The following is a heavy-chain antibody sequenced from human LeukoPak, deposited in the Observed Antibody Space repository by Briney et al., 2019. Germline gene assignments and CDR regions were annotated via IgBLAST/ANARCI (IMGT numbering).Heavy chain of an antibody. J-gene: IGHJ3*02. CDR3: VREGYDSSGYYEYRAFDI. V-gene: IGHV3-30*09. CDR2: ISYDGSNK. D-gene: IGHD3-22*01. CDR1: GFTFSSYA. Sequence: PGGSLRLSCAASGFTFSSYAMHWVRQAPGKGLEWVAVISYDGSNKYYADSVKGRFAISRDNSKNTLYLQMNSLRAEDTAVYYCVREGYDSSGYYEYRAFDIWGQGTMVTVSS.